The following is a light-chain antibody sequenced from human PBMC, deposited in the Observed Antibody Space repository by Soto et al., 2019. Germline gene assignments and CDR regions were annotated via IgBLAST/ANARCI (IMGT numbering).Light chain of an antibody. CDR3: SSYTNSSTPPWV. CDR2: EGS. J-gene: IGLJ1*01. CDR1: SSDVGSYNL. V-gene: IGLV2-14*02. Sequence: QSALTQPASVSGSPGQSITISCTGTSSDVGSYNLVSWYQQHPGKAPKLMIYEGSKRPSGVSNRFSGSKSGNTASLTISGLQAEDEAYYYCSSYTNSSTPPWVFGTGTKLTVL.